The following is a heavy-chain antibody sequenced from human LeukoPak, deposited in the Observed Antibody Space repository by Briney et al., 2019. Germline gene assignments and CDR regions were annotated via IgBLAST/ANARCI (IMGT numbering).Heavy chain of an antibody. CDR1: GDSITSGNYY. CDR3: ARNRYYYGSGNYGVPNWFDP. J-gene: IGHJ5*02. CDR2: IYYSGST. Sequence: PSQTLSLTCTVSGDSITSGNYYWGWIRQPPGKGLKWIGSIYYSGSTYYNPSLKSRVTISVDTSKNQFSLKLNSVTAADTAVYYCARNRYYYGSGNYGVPNWFDPWGQGTLVTVSS. D-gene: IGHD3-10*01. V-gene: IGHV4-39*01.